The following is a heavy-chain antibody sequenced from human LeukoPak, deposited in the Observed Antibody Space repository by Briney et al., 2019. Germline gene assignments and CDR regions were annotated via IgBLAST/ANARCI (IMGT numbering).Heavy chain of an antibody. D-gene: IGHD1-26*01. CDR1: GDSLRGYY. Sequence: LSLTCAVYGDSLRGYYWSWIRQSPGKGLEWVSYISSSGSTIYYADSVKGRFTISRDNAKNSLYLQMNSLRAEDTAVYYCARDPKDWELLPYYFDYWGQGTLVTVSS. CDR3: ARDPKDWELLPYYFDY. J-gene: IGHJ4*02. V-gene: IGHV3-11*01. CDR2: ISSSGSTI.